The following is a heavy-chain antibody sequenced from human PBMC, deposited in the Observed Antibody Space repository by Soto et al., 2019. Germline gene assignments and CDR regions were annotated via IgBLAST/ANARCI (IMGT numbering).Heavy chain of an antibody. D-gene: IGHD2-2*01. Sequence: ASVKVSCKASGYTLTSYYLHWVRQAPGQGPEWMGIINPSGGITNDAQKFQDRVTMTSDTSTSTVYMELSSLRSEDTDVYYCARGISTTIYYYYYGMDVWGQGTTVTVSS. CDR1: GYTLTSYY. CDR3: ARGISTTIYYYYYGMDV. V-gene: IGHV1-46*01. J-gene: IGHJ6*02. CDR2: INPSGGIT.